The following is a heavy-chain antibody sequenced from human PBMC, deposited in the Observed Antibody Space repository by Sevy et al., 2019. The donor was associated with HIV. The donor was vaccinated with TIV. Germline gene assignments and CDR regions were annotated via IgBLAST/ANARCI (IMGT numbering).Heavy chain of an antibody. CDR2: ISAYNGNT. D-gene: IGHD6-6*01. J-gene: IGHJ6*02. CDR3: ARVLMYSSSSRPNYYYYGMYV. CDR1: GYTFTSYG. Sequence: ASVKVSCKASGYTFTSYGISWVRQAPGQGLEWMGWISAYNGNTNYAQKLQGRVTMTTDTSTSTAYRELRSLRADDTAAYYCARVLMYSSSSRPNYYYYGMYVWGQGTTVTVSS. V-gene: IGHV1-18*01.